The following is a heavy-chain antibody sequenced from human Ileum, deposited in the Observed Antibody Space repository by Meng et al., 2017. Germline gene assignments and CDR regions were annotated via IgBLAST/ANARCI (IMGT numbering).Heavy chain of an antibody. CDR1: GDTLNTYN. Sequence: ASVKVSCKASGDTLNTYNMHWVRQAPGQGLEWMGIINPSGSSAAYAQSFQGRLTMTRDTSTRTLHMELTSLQFEDTAMYYCARDNWGPDYWGQGTLVTVSS. J-gene: IGHJ4*02. CDR3: ARDNWGPDY. V-gene: IGHV1-46*02. D-gene: IGHD7-27*01. CDR2: INPSGSSA.